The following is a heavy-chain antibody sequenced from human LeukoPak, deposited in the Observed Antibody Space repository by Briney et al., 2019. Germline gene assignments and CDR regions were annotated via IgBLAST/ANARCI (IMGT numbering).Heavy chain of an antibody. CDR1: EYDFRAYT. J-gene: IGHJ4*02. Sequence: GGSLRLSCVASEYDFRAYTFTWVRQAPGKGLEYVSSISRSSALKYYSESVRGRFTISRDNAENSLYLDMSNLGAEDTAVYFCVRGDNRDQWGQGTLVTVSS. CDR3: VRGDNRDQ. CDR2: ISRSSALK. D-gene: IGHD2-2*01. V-gene: IGHV3-21*01.